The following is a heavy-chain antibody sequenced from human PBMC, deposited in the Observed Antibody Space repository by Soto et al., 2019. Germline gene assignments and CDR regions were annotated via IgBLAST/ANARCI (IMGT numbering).Heavy chain of an antibody. CDR3: AKDSRIASGWSETPQYNWFDP. CDR1: GFTFSSYA. V-gene: IGHV3-23*01. D-gene: IGHD6-19*01. CDR2: ISGSGGST. J-gene: IGHJ5*02. Sequence: GGSLRLSCAASGFTFSSYAMSWVRQAPGKGLEWVSAISGSGGSTYYADSVKGRFTISRDNSKNTLYLQMNSLRAEDTAVYYCAKDSRIASGWSETPQYNWFDPWGQGTLVTVSS.